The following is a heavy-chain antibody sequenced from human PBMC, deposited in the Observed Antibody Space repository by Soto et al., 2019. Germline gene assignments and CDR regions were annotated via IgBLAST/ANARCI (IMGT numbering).Heavy chain of an antibody. D-gene: IGHD6-13*01. J-gene: IGHJ4*02. CDR3: SRYQCFEMAASSGY. CDR1: GFTVSSYD. Sequence: GGSLRLSCAASGFTVSSYDMNWVRQAPGKGLEWVAVISYDGSNKYYADSVKGLFTISRHNSKNPLYLHMNSLRAEDTAVYYGSRYQCFEMAASSGYWGQGTLVTVSS. V-gene: IGHV3-30*04. CDR2: ISYDGSNK.